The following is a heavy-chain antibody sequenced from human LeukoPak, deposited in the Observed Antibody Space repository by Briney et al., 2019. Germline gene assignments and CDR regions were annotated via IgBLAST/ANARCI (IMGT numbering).Heavy chain of an antibody. CDR3: ALDRGVFRGNY. D-gene: IGHD3-10*01. Sequence: GESLKISCKGSGYTFSTYWIAWVRQIPGKGLEWMGIIYPGDSDTRYSPSFQGQVTISADKSISTAYLQWSSLKASDTAMYYCALDRGVFRGNYWGQGTLVTVSS. V-gene: IGHV5-51*01. CDR1: GYTFSTYW. J-gene: IGHJ4*02. CDR2: IYPGDSDT.